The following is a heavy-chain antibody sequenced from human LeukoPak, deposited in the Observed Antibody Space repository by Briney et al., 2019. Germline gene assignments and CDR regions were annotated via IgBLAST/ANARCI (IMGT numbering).Heavy chain of an antibody. J-gene: IGHJ4*02. CDR2: ISYDGSNK. V-gene: IGHV3-30*18. CDR3: AKDRVGATER. CDR1: GFTFSSYG. D-gene: IGHD1-26*01. Sequence: GGSLRLSCAASGFTFSSYGMHGVRQAPGKGLEWVAVISYDGSNKYYADSAKGRFTISRDNSKNTLYLQMNSLRAEDTAVYYCAKDRVGATERWGQGTLVTVSS.